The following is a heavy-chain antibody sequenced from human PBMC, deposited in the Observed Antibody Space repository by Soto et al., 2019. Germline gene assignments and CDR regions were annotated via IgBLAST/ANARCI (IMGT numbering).Heavy chain of an antibody. CDR2: IWSDGNHK. CDR1: GFAFTNYG. V-gene: IGHV3-33*06. CDR3: VKERGPFNDFDI. J-gene: IGHJ3*02. Sequence: PSETLRLSCAASGFAFTNYGMHWVRQAPGKGLEWVAVIWSDGNHKYYADSVKGRFTISRDNFKNTLSLQMDSLRAEDTAVYYCVKERGPFNDFDIWGQGTMVTVSS.